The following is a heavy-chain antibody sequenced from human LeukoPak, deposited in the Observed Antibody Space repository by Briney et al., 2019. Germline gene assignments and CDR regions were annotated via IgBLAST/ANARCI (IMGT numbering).Heavy chain of an antibody. Sequence: GRSLRLSCAASGFSFSSYGMHWVRQAPGKGLEWVAVTWYDGGNKYYADSVKGRFTISRDNSKKTMYLQMNSLRAEDTAVYYCARDGYCRSTSCFHGFDYWGQGTLVTVSS. J-gene: IGHJ4*02. CDR2: TWYDGGNK. CDR1: GFSFSSYG. D-gene: IGHD2-2*01. V-gene: IGHV3-33*01. CDR3: ARDGYCRSTSCFHGFDY.